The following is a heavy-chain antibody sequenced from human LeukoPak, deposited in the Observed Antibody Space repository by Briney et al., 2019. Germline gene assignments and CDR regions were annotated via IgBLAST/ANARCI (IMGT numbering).Heavy chain of an antibody. J-gene: IGHJ5*02. D-gene: IGHD5-18*01. Sequence: PSETLSLTCTVSGGSISGYYWTWIRQPPGKGLEWIGYIYSSGSTYYNPSLGSRVTISVDTSKNQFSLNLTSVTAADTAVYYCARDQDTFWFDPWGQGTLVTVSS. CDR2: IYSSGST. CDR1: GGSISGYY. V-gene: IGHV4-59*01. CDR3: ARDQDTFWFDP.